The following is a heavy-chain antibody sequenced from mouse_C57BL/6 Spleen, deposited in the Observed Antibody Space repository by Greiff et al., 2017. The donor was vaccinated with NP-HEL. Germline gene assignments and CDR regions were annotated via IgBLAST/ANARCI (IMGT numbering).Heavy chain of an antibody. Sequence: VQLQQPGAELVKPGASVKLSCKASGYTFTSYWMQWVKQRPGQGLEWIGEIDPSDSYTNYNQKFKGKATLTVDTSSSTAYMQLSSLTSEDSAVYYCARSLYGNYPYWYFDVWGTGTTVTVSS. CDR3: ARSLYGNYPYWYFDV. V-gene: IGHV1-50*01. D-gene: IGHD2-1*01. J-gene: IGHJ1*03. CDR1: GYTFTSYW. CDR2: IDPSDSYT.